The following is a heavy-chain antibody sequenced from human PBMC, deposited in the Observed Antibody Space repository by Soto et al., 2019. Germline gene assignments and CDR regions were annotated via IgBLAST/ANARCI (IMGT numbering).Heavy chain of an antibody. CDR3: ARAREPYFSLRPVDY. J-gene: IGHJ4*02. CDR2: ISNSGTTR. CDR1: GFTFSDYY. Sequence: QVQLLESGGGLVEPGGSLRLSCVASGFTFSDYYMSWIRQAPGKGLEYVSYISNSGTTRYYADSGTGRFTISRDNANNSLFLQLNSLRVEDTAMYYCARAREPYFSLRPVDYWGQGTLVTVSS. V-gene: IGHV3-11*01. D-gene: IGHD4-17*01.